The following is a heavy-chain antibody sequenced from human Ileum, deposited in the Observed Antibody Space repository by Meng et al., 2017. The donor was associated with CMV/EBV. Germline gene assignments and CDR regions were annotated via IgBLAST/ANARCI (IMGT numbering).Heavy chain of an antibody. V-gene: IGHV1-2*02. D-gene: IGHD2-2*02. CDR2: INPNSGGT. CDR1: GYTFTGYY. J-gene: IGHJ6*01. Sequence: ASVKVFCKASGYTFTGYYMHWVRQAPGQGLEWMGWINPNSGGTNYAQKFQGRVTMTRDTSISTAYMELSRLRSDDTAVYYCARAYAVYCSSTSCYTTYYGMDVWGQGTTVTVSS. CDR3: ARAYAVYCSSTSCYTTYYGMDV.